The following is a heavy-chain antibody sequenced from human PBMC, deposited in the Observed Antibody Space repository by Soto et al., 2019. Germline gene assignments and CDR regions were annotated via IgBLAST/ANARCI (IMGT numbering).Heavy chain of an antibody. J-gene: IGHJ6*02. V-gene: IGHV4-31*03. CDR3: ARERTDATGVFGMDV. D-gene: IGHD2-15*01. CDR2: IYDSRST. CDR1: GGSISSGDYY. Sequence: QVQLQESGPGLVKPSQTLSLTCTVSGGSISSGDYYWTWIRQHPGKGLEWIGYIYDSRSTYYKLSLKRRLAISVDTSKNQSPLKPSSVSAADTAVYYCARERTDATGVFGMDVWGQGTTVTASS.